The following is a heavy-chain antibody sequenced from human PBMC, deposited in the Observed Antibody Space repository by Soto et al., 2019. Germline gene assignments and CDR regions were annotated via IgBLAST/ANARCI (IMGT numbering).Heavy chain of an antibody. CDR2: ISAYNGNT. D-gene: IGHD3-10*01. V-gene: IGHV1-18*01. Sequence: ASVKVSCKASGYTFTSYGISWVRQAPGQGLEWMGWISAYNGNTNYAQKLQGRVTMTTDTSTSTAYMELRSLRSDDTAVYYCARDAAARFRDYNWFDPWGQGTLVTVSS. CDR3: ARDAAARFRDYNWFDP. J-gene: IGHJ5*02. CDR1: GYTFTSYG.